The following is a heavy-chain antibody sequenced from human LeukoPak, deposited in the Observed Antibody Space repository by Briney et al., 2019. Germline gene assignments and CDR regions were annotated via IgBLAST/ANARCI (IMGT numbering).Heavy chain of an antibody. CDR1: GGSISSSSYY. D-gene: IGHD6-19*01. J-gene: IGHJ6*02. Sequence: PSETLSLTCTVSGGSISSSSYYWGWIRQPPGKGLEWIGSIYYSGSTYYNPSLKSRVTISVDTSKNQFSLKLSSVTAADTAVYYCSRSDHYYYYGMDVWGQGTTVTVSS. V-gene: IGHV4-39*03. CDR3: SRSDHYYYYGMDV. CDR2: IYYSGST.